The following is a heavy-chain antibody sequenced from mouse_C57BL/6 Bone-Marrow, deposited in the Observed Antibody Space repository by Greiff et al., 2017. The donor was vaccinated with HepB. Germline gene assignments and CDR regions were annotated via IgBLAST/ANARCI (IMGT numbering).Heavy chain of an antibody. J-gene: IGHJ2*01. CDR3: ARRGPFYYGSSYSFDY. CDR1: GYAFSSSW. Sequence: VHLVESGPELVKPGASVKISCKASGYAFSSSWMNWVKQRPGKGLEWIGRIYPGDGDTNYNGKFKGKATLTADKSSSTAYMQLSSLTSEDSAVYFCARRGPFYYGSSYSFDYWGQGTTLTVSS. D-gene: IGHD1-1*01. V-gene: IGHV1-82*01. CDR2: IYPGDGDT.